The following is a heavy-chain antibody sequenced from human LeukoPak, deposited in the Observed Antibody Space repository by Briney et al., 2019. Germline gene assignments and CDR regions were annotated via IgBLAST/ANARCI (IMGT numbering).Heavy chain of an antibody. D-gene: IGHD3-22*01. V-gene: IGHV4-4*07. J-gene: IGHJ4*02. CDR3: ARDDSSRDDSGGYHY. CDR2: IHMSGST. CDR1: GDSINSYH. Sequence: SETLSLTCTVSGDSINSYHWSWIPQPAGKGLEWIGRIHMSGSTNYNPSLRSRVAISMDSSKNQFSLKLKSVTAADTAVYYCARDDSSRDDSGGYHYWGQGTLVTISS.